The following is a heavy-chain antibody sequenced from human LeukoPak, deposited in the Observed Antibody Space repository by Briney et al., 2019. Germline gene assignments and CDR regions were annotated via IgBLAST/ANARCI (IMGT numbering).Heavy chain of an antibody. J-gene: IGHJ5*02. Sequence: GDSLKISCKASGYTFTNHWIAWVRQMPGKGLEWMGIIWPPDSTTIYSPSFQGQVTISADKSINTAYLQWSSLKASDTAMYYCARRGDGYSPWGQGTLSPSPQ. CDR3: ARRGDGYSP. D-gene: IGHD5-24*01. CDR1: GYTFTNHW. V-gene: IGHV5-51*01. CDR2: IWPPDSTT.